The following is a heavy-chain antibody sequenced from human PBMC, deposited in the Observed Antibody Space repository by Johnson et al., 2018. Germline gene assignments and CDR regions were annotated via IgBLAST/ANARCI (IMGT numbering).Heavy chain of an antibody. D-gene: IGHD6-13*01. V-gene: IGHV3-7*01. CDR2: IKQDGSEK. J-gene: IGHJ1*01. Sequence: VQLVESGGGLVQPGGSLRLSCAASGFIFSSYWMSWVRQAPGKGLEWVANIKQDGSEKYYVESVKGRFTISRDNAKNSLYLQMNSLRAEDTAVYYCARDHTYRSSWLHLEYFQHWGQGTLVTVSS. CDR1: GFIFSSYW. CDR3: ARDHTYRSSWLHLEYFQH.